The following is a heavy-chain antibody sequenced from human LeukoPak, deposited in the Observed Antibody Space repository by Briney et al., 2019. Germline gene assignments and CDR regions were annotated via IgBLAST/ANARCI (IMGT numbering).Heavy chain of an antibody. CDR2: INPNSGGT. CDR1: GYTFTGYY. CDR3: AREAGPGSGFDL. V-gene: IGHV1-2*01. D-gene: IGHD1-1*01. J-gene: IGHJ2*01. Sequence: ASVKVSCKASGYTFTGYYMHWVRQAPGHGLEWMGWINPNSGGTNYAQKFQGRVTSTRDPSISTAYMELSRLRSADTAVYYCAREAGPGSGFDLWGRGTLVTVSS.